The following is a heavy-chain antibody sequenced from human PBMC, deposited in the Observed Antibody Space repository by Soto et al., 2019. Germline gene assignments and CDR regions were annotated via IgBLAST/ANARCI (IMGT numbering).Heavy chain of an antibody. J-gene: IGHJ4*02. CDR3: ASESSSTVTTGGGGSAKDY. D-gene: IGHD4-17*01. V-gene: IGHV3-30-3*01. CDR1: GLTFSNYA. CDR2: ISYDGTNR. Sequence: QVHLVESGGDVVQPGRSLRLSCAASGLTFSNYAMHWVRQAPGKGLEWVAFISYDGTNRCYPDSVKGRFTISRDNSKNTPYLQMHRLKTEDTAVYYCASESSSTVTTGGGGSAKDYWGQGTLVTVSS.